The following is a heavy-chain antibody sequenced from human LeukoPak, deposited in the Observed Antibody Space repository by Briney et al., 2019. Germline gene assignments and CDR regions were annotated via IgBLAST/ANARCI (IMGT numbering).Heavy chain of an antibody. CDR3: ARARGRWSGYYFDY. CDR2: INHSGST. Sequence: PSQTLSLTCTVSGGSISSGGYYWSWIRQPPGKGLEWIGEINHSGSTNYNPSLKSRVTISVDTSKNQFSLKLSSVTAADTAVYYCARARGRWSGYYFDYWGQGTLVTVSS. D-gene: IGHD3-3*01. V-gene: IGHV4-30-2*01. J-gene: IGHJ4*02. CDR1: GGSISSGGYY.